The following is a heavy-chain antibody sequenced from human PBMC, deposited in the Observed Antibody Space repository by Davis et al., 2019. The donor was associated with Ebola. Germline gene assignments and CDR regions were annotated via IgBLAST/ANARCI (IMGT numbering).Heavy chain of an antibody. CDR2: IIPIFGTA. V-gene: IGHV1-69*06. CDR1: GGTFSSYA. D-gene: IGHD6-13*01. J-gene: IGHJ4*02. Sequence: SVKVSCKASGGTFSSYAISWVRQAPGQGLEWMGGIIPIFGTANYAQKFQGRVTITADKSTSTAYMELSSLRSEDTAVYYCARDGQQLVLRTFDYWGQGTLVTVSS. CDR3: ARDGQQLVLRTFDY.